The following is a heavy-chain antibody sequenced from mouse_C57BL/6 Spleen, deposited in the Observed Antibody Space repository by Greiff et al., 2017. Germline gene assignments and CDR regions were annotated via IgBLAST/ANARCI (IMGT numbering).Heavy chain of an antibody. CDR1: GYTFTSSW. D-gene: IGHD2-10*01. Sequence: QVQLQQPGAELVMPGASVTLSCKASGYTFTSSWMHWVKQRPGQGLAWIGEIDPSDSSPTYTQKFTGKSTLTVDKSSSTAYMQLSSLTSEYSAVYYCARSPPTTRPWCAYWGQGTLVTVSA. V-gene: IGHV1-69*01. CDR3: ARSPPTTRPWCAY. J-gene: IGHJ3*01. CDR2: IDPSDSSP.